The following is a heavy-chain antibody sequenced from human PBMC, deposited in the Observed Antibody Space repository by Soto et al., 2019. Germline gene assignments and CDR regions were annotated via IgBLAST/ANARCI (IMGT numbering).Heavy chain of an antibody. D-gene: IGHD6-13*01. CDR1: GGSISSGGYS. V-gene: IGHV4-30-2*03. CDR3: ARPGGSGWFYFDS. Sequence: SETLSLTCAVSGGSISSGGYSWSRIRQPPGKGLEWVGSIYYSGSTYYNPSLKSRVTISVDTSKNHFSLKLTSVTAADTAVYYCARPGGSGWFYFDSWGQGSQVTVSS. J-gene: IGHJ4*02. CDR2: IYYSGST.